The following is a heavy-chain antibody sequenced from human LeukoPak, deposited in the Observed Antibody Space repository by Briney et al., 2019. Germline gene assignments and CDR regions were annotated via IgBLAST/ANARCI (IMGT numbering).Heavy chain of an antibody. CDR2: ISYDGSNK. J-gene: IGHJ4*02. CDR3: ARDRLKMAAAGRLLDY. V-gene: IGHV3-30-3*01. CDR1: GYTFTSYD. D-gene: IGHD6-13*01. Sequence: SCKASGYTFTSYDINWVRQAPGKGLEWVAVISYDGSNKYYADSVKGRFTISRDNSKNTLYLQMNSLRAEDTAVYYCARDRLKMAAAGRLLDYWGQGALVTVSS.